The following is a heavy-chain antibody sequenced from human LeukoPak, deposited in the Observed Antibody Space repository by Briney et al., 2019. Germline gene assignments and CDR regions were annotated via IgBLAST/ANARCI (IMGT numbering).Heavy chain of an antibody. CDR2: IIPIFGTA. D-gene: IGHD5-12*01. CDR1: GGTFSSYA. Sequence: GASVKVSCKASGGTFSSYAISWVRQAPGQGLEWMGGIIPIFGTANYAQKFQGRVTVNADKSTSTAYMELSSLRSEDTAVYYCARQPLPSGYETTFDYWGQGTLVTVSS. J-gene: IGHJ4*02. CDR3: ARQPLPSGYETTFDY. V-gene: IGHV1-69*06.